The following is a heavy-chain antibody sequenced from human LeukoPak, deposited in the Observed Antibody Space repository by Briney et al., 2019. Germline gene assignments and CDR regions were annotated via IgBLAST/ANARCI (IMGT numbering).Heavy chain of an antibody. V-gene: IGHV1-46*01. D-gene: IGHD5-24*01. CDR2: INPSGGST. CDR1: GYTFTSYY. Sequence: ASVKVSCKASGYTFTSYYMHWVRQAPGQGLEWMGIINPSGGSTSYAQKFQGRVTMTRDTSTSTVYMELSSLRSEDTAVYYCARGEGWLQLEVYFDYWGRGTLVTVSS. CDR3: ARGEGWLQLEVYFDY. J-gene: IGHJ4*02.